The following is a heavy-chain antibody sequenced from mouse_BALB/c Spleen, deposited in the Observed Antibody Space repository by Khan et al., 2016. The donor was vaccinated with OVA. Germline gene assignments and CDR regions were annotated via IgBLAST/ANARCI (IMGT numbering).Heavy chain of an antibody. J-gene: IGHJ2*01. D-gene: IGHD1-1*02. CDR2: ISYSGNT. Sequence: VQLKESGPGLVKPSQSLSLTCTVTGYSIASDYAWNWIRQFPENQLEWMGFISYSGNTNYNPSLKSRISITRDTSKNQFFLQLNSVTSEDTATYYCARDYGGDFDYWGQGTTLTVSS. CDR1: GYSIASDYA. V-gene: IGHV3-2*02. CDR3: ARDYGGDFDY.